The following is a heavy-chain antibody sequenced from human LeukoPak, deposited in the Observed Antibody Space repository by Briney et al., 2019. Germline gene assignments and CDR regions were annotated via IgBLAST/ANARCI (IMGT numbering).Heavy chain of an antibody. Sequence: PGGSLRLSCVASGFTFSSYWMSWVRQAPGKGLEWVANINQDESKKQYVDSVKGRFTISRDNAKNSLYLQMNSLRAEDTAVYYCARETWAAMSALSFDYWGQGTLVTVSS. CDR1: GFTFSSYW. V-gene: IGHV3-7*01. CDR2: INQDESKK. CDR3: ARETWAAMSALSFDY. J-gene: IGHJ4*02. D-gene: IGHD2-15*01.